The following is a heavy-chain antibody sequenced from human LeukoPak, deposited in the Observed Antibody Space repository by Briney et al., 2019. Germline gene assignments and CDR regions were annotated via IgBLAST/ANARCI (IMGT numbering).Heavy chain of an antibody. J-gene: IGHJ5*02. D-gene: IGHD6-13*01. CDR1: GGSISSSNW. Sequence: PSETLSLTCAVSGGSISSSNWWSWVRQPPGKGLEWIGEIYHSGSINYNPSLKSRVTISVDKSKNQFSLNLSSATAADTAVYYCARKSSLEQQLVRHQNWFDPWGQGTLDTVSS. CDR2: IYHSGSI. CDR3: ARKSSLEQQLVRHQNWFDP. V-gene: IGHV4-4*02.